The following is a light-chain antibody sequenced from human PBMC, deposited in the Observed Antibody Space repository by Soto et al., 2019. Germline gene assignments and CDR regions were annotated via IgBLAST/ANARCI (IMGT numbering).Light chain of an antibody. CDR1: QDITSY. J-gene: IGKJ3*01. Sequence: DIQLTQSPSFLSASVGDTVTITCRASQDITSYVAWYQQQPEKAPKLLIFATSKLQSGVPSRFSGSGSGTEFTLTISSLQPEDFATYYCQQVQGCPFPFGPGTKVDIK. CDR2: ATS. CDR3: QQVQGCPFP. V-gene: IGKV1-9*01.